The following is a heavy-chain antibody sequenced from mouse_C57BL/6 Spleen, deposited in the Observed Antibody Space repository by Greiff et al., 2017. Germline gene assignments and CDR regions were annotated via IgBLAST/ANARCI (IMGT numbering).Heavy chain of an antibody. J-gene: IGHJ4*01. Sequence: QVQLKESGAELARPGASVKLSCKASGYTFTSYGISWVKQRTGQGLEWIGEIYPRSGNTYYNEKFKGKATLTADKSSSTAYMELRSLTSEDSAVYFCARGEGNLYAMDYWGQGTSVTVSS. V-gene: IGHV1-81*01. CDR3: ARGEGNLYAMDY. CDR1: GYTFTSYG. D-gene: IGHD2-1*01. CDR2: IYPRSGNT.